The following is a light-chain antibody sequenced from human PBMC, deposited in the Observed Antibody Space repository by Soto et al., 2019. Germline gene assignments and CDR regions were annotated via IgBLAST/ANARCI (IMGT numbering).Light chain of an antibody. CDR2: EVT. CDR3: SSYAGSNSVV. CDR1: SSDVGDYNY. J-gene: IGLJ2*01. Sequence: QSVLTQPPSASGSPGQSVTISCTGTSSDVGDYNYVSWYQQHPGKAPKLMIYEVTKRPSGVPDRFSGSKSGNTASLTVSGLQAEDDADYFCSSYAGSNSVVFGGGTKLTVL. V-gene: IGLV2-8*01.